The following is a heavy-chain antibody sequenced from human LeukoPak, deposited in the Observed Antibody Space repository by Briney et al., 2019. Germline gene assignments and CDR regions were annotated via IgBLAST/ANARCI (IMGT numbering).Heavy chain of an antibody. Sequence: QPGGSLRLSCAASGFTFSSYAMSWVRQAPGKGLEWVSAISGSGGSTYYADSVKGRFTIYRDNSKNTLYLQMNSLRAEDTAVYYCAKDPPSYCSSTSCHAQFDYWGQGTLVTVSS. CDR3: AKDPPSYCSSTSCHAQFDY. CDR2: ISGSGGST. V-gene: IGHV3-23*01. CDR1: GFTFSSYA. D-gene: IGHD2-2*01. J-gene: IGHJ4*02.